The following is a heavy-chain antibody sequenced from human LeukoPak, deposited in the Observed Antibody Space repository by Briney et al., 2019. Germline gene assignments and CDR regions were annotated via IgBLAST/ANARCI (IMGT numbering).Heavy chain of an antibody. J-gene: IGHJ4*02. CDR1: GFTFSCYS. CDR2: ISSSNSTI. Sequence: GGSLRLSCASSGFTFSCYSMHWVRQARGKGLEGVSYISSSNSTIYYADSVKGRFTISRDNAKNSLYLQMNSLRAEDTAVYYCARARWLQLKDFFDYWGQGTLVTVSS. D-gene: IGHD5-24*01. V-gene: IGHV3-48*04. CDR3: ARARWLQLKDFFDY.